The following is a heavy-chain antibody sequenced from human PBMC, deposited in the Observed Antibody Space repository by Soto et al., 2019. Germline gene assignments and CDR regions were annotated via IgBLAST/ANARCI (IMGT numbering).Heavy chain of an antibody. CDR1: GVSISNVNYY. Sequence: QVQLQESGPGLVKPSQTLSLICTVSGVSISNVNYYWSWIRQSPDKGLEWIGHFYNGGTTYNNPSLTSRLTISVDTSKNQFSLQLSSVSAADTAVYYCARGPSGDKVDYWGQGTLVTVSS. CDR3: ARGPSGDKVDY. D-gene: IGHD7-27*01. J-gene: IGHJ4*02. CDR2: FYNGGTT. V-gene: IGHV4-30-4*01.